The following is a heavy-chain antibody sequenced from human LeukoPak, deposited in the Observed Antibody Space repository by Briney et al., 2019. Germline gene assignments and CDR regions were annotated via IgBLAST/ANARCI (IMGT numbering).Heavy chain of an antibody. J-gene: IGHJ5*02. CDR2: INHSGST. D-gene: IGHD6-13*01. CDR1: GGXFSGYY. Sequence: SETLSLTCAVYGGXFSGYYWSWIRQPPGKGLEWIGEINHSGSTNYNPSLKSRVTISVDTSKNQFSQKLSSVTAADTAVYYCARGSIAAAGTRGRNWFDPWGQGTLVTVSS. V-gene: IGHV4-34*01. CDR3: ARGSIAAAGTRGRNWFDP.